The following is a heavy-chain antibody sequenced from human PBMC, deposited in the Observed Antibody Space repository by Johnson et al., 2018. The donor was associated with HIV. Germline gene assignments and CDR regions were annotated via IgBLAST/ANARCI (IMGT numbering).Heavy chain of an antibody. V-gene: IGHV3-30-3*01. D-gene: IGHD2-15*01. CDR1: GFTFSSYA. Sequence: QVQLVESGGGVVQPGRSLRLSCAASGFTFSSYAMHWVRQAPGKGLEWVAVISYDGSNKYYADSVKGRFTISRDNSKNTLYLQMNSLRAEDTAVYYGGRDGYWSGGGCYSGDRCDAFDIWGQGTMVTVSS. J-gene: IGHJ3*02. CDR3: GRDGYWSGGGCYSGDRCDAFDI. CDR2: ISYDGSNK.